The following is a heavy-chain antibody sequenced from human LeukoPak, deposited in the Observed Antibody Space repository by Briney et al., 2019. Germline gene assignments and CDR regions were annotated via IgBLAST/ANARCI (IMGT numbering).Heavy chain of an antibody. CDR3: ARTRYFDWLRDY. CDR2: VYYSGST. CDR1: GGSVSSGSYY. Sequence: PSETLSLTCTVSGGSVSSGSYYWGWIRQPPGKGLEWIGSVYYSGSTYYNPSLKSRVTISVDTSKNQFSLKLSSVTAADTAVYYCARTRYFDWLRDYWGQGTLVTVSS. J-gene: IGHJ4*02. D-gene: IGHD3-9*01. V-gene: IGHV4-39*01.